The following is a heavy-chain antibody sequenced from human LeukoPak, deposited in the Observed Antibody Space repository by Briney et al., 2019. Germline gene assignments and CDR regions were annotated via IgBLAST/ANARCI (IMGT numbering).Heavy chain of an antibody. D-gene: IGHD4/OR15-4a*01. CDR3: ARRAGAYSHPYDY. V-gene: IGHV3-7*01. J-gene: IGHJ4*02. Sequence: QPGGSLRLSCAASGFTFSSYWMSWVRQAPGKGLEWVANIKQDGSEKYYVDSVKGRFTISRVNAKNSLYLQMNSLRAEGTAVYYCARRAGAYSHPYDYWGQGTLVTVSS. CDR2: IKQDGSEK. CDR1: GFTFSSYW.